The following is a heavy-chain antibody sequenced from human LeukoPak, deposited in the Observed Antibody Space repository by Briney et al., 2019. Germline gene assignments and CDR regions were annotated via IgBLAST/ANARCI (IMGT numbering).Heavy chain of an antibody. CDR1: GYTFTSYY. CDR2: INPSGDPT. Sequence: ASVKVSCKASGYTFTSYYMHWVRQAPGQGLEWVGIINPSGDPTTYAQKFQGRVTMTSDMSTSTVYMELSSLRSEDTAVYYCARDTPRGYNYGYFDYWGQETLLTVSS. CDR3: ARDTPRGYNYGYFDY. D-gene: IGHD5-18*01. J-gene: IGHJ4*02. V-gene: IGHV1-46*01.